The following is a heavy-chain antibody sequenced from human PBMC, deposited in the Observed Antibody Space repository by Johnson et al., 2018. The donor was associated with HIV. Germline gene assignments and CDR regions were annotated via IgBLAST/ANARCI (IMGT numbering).Heavy chain of an antibody. D-gene: IGHD2-15*01. CDR1: GFTFSSYD. Sequence: VQLVESGGGVVQPGRSLRLSCAASGFTFSSYDMHWVRQATGKGLEWVSAIGTAGDTYYPGSVKGRFTISRDNSKNTLYLKMNSLRAEDTAVYFCARGSRYCSGGSCPEAFDIWGQGTMVTVSS. V-gene: IGHV3-13*01. J-gene: IGHJ3*02. CDR2: IGTAGDT. CDR3: ARGSRYCSGGSCPEAFDI.